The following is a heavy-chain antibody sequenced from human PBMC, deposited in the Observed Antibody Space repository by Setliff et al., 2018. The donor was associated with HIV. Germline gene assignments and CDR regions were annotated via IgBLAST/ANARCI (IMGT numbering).Heavy chain of an antibody. Sequence: GESLRLSCAASGFTFNTYAMSWVRQAPGKGLEWVSVISGSGASTFYADSVKGRFTISRDNSKSTLYLQMNGLRVEDTAVYYCAKDGISGGAYPPYYSDYWGHGTLVTVSS. D-gene: IGHD2-15*01. CDR1: GFTFNTYA. CDR2: ISGSGAST. CDR3: AKDGISGGAYPPYYSDY. J-gene: IGHJ4*01. V-gene: IGHV3-23*01.